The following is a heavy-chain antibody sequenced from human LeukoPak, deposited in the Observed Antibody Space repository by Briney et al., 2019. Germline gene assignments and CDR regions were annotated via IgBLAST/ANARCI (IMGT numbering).Heavy chain of an antibody. Sequence: SETLSLTCTVSGGSISNYYWTWIRQPPGKGLEWIGYIYYSGSTNYNPSLKSRVTISVDTSKNEFSLKLNSVTAADTAVYYCARKDYYYYYMDVWGKGTTVTVSS. V-gene: IGHV4-59*01. CDR3: ARKDYYYYYMDV. CDR1: GGSISNYY. CDR2: IYYSGST. J-gene: IGHJ6*03.